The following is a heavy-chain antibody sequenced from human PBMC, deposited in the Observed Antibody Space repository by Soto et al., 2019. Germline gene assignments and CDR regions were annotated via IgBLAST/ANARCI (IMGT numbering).Heavy chain of an antibody. D-gene: IGHD3-22*01. Sequence: GEPLKSSCKGSGYSLAGYWITWVRQKPGKVLGWMGRIDPSDSQTYYSPSFRGHVTISATKSITTVFLQWSSLRASDTAMCYCERQIYDSDTGPSLQYYFDSWGQGAPVTVSS. CDR1: GYSLAGYW. V-gene: IGHV5-10-1*01. CDR2: IDPSDSQT. J-gene: IGHJ4*02. CDR3: ERQIYDSDTGPSLQYYFDS.